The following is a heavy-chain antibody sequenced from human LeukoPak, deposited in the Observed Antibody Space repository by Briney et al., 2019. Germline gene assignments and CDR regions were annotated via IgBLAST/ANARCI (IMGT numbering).Heavy chain of an antibody. CDR2: ISSSSSYI. J-gene: IGHJ3*02. V-gene: IGHV3-21*01. D-gene: IGHD6-19*01. Sequence: GGSLRLSCAASGFTVSGNYMSWVRQAPGKGLEWVSAISSSSSYIYYADSVKGRFTISRDNAKNSLYLQMNSLRAEDTAVYYCARDRQSQWLLYAFDIWGQGTMVTVSS. CDR1: GFTVSGNY. CDR3: ARDRQSQWLLYAFDI.